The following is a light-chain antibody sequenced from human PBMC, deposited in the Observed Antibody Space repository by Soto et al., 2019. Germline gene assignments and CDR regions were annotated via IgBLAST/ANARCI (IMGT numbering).Light chain of an antibody. CDR1: QSVSSSY. CDR2: DAS. CDR3: QQYGGTPTT. J-gene: IGKJ1*01. Sequence: EIVMTQSPATLSLSPGERATLSCRASQSVSSSYLAWYQQKPGQAPRLLIFDASARATGIPDRFSGSGSGKDFTLTISRLEPEDSAVYFCQQYGGTPTTFGQGTKVDNK. V-gene: IGKV3-20*01.